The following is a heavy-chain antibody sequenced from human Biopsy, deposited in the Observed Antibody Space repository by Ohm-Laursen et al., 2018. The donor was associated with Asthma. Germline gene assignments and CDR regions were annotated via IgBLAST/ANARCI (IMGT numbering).Heavy chain of an antibody. CDR1: GGSFSSFA. Sequence: GASVKVSCKASGGSFSSFAFSWVRQAPGHGLEWMGTILTKFDITSYAEKFQGRVTITADKSTSTTYMELSRLRSEDTAVYYCARSYDTDSYPVLVLDYWGQGTLVTVSS. CDR3: ARSYDTDSYPVLVLDY. V-gene: IGHV1-69*04. D-gene: IGHD3-22*01. CDR2: ILTKFDIT. J-gene: IGHJ4*02.